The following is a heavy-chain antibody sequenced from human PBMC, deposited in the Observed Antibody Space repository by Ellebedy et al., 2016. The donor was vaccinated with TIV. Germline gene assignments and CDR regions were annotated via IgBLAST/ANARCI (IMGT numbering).Heavy chain of an antibody. V-gene: IGHV4-34*01. D-gene: IGHD1-7*01. CDR1: GGSFSGYY. J-gene: IGHJ4*02. CDR2: INHSGST. Sequence: SETLSLTXAVYGGSFSGYYWSWIRQPPGKGLEWIGEINHSGSTNYNPSLKSRVTISVDTSKNQFSLKLSSVTAADTAVYYCARNYPYFDYWGQGTLVTVSS. CDR3: ARNYPYFDY.